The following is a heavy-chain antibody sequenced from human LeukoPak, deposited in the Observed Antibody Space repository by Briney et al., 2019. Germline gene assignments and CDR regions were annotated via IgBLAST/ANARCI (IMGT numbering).Heavy chain of an antibody. J-gene: IGHJ1*01. V-gene: IGHV1-46*01. D-gene: IGHD1-7*01. CDR1: GYTFTSYY. Sequence: ASVKVSCKASGYTFTSYYMHRVRQAPGQGLEWMGIINPSGGSTSYAQKFQGRVTMTRDTSTSTVYMELSSLRSEGTAVYYCAREAELRRPREAEYFQHWGQGTLVTVSS. CDR2: INPSGGST. CDR3: AREAELRRPREAEYFQH.